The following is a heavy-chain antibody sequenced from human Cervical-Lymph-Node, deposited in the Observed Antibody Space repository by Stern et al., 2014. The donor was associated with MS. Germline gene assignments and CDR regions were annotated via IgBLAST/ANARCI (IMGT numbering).Heavy chain of an antibody. CDR3: SRYPIEYSSPGDYFDY. D-gene: IGHD6-6*01. CDR2: IYPGDSDT. CDR1: GYSFTSYW. Sequence: EVQLEESGAEVKKPGESLKISCKGSGYSFTSYWIGWVRQMPGKGLEWMGIIYPGDSDTRYSPAFQGQVTSSADKSISTAYLQWSSLKASDPAMYYCSRYPIEYSSPGDYFDYWGQGTLVTVSS. J-gene: IGHJ4*02. V-gene: IGHV5-51*01.